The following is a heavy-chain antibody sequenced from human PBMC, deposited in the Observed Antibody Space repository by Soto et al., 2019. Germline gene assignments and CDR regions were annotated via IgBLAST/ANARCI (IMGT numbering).Heavy chain of an antibody. D-gene: IGHD5-12*01. CDR2: IWYDGSNK. CDR1: GFTFSSYG. Sequence: VGSLRLSCAASGFTFSSYGMHWVRQAPGKGLEWVAVIWYDGSNKYYADSVKGRFTISRDNSKNTLYLQMNSLRAEDTAVYYCARDPGRDGYNYYFDYWGQGTLVTVSS. V-gene: IGHV3-33*01. CDR3: ARDPGRDGYNYYFDY. J-gene: IGHJ4*02.